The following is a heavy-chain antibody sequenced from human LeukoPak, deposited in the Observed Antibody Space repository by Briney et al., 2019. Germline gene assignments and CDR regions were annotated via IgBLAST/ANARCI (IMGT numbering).Heavy chain of an antibody. J-gene: IGHJ6*02. CDR3: ARGLYYGMDV. CDR1: GFTFGRFW. CDR2: IGADGTGT. Sequence: GGSLRLSCAASGFTFGRFWMHWVRQAPGKGLVWVSRIGADGTGTGYVDPVKGRYTIFRDNAKNTLYPQMNSLRAEDTAVYYCARGLYYGMDVWGQGTTVTVSS. V-gene: IGHV3-74*01.